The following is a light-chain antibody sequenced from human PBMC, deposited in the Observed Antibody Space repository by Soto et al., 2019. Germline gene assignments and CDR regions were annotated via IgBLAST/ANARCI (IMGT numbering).Light chain of an antibody. CDR1: SSDVGGYNY. V-gene: IGLV2-14*01. Sequence: QSALTQPASVSGSPGQTITISCTGTSSDVGGYNYLSWYQQQPGKAPKVMIYEVSNRPSGVSNRFSGSKSGNTASLTISGLQAEDEADYFCSSYTTIGTPVFGGGTKLTVL. J-gene: IGLJ3*02. CDR3: SSYTTIGTPV. CDR2: EVS.